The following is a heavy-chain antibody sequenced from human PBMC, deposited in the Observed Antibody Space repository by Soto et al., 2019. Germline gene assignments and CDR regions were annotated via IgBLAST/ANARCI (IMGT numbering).Heavy chain of an antibody. CDR3: AKSDGPRYFDWLSPWYFDY. J-gene: IGHJ4*02. D-gene: IGHD3-9*01. CDR2: IYWNDDK. Sequence: SVPTLVNPTQTLTLTCTFSGFSLSTSGVGVGWIRQPPGKALEWLALIYWNDDKRYSPSLKSRLTITKDTSKNQVVLTMTNMDPVDTATYDCAKSDGPRYFDWLSPWYFDYWGQGTLVTVSS. CDR1: GFSLSTSGVG. V-gene: IGHV2-5*01.